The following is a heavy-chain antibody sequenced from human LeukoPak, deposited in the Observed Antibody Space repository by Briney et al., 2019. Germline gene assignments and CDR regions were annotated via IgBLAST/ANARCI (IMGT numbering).Heavy chain of an antibody. CDR1: GFTFSDYY. CDR2: ISSSGSTI. V-gene: IGHV3-11*01. CDR3: ARTGGSGYDFWSGYYYRWFDP. D-gene: IGHD3-3*01. J-gene: IGHJ5*02. Sequence: AGGSLRLSCAASGFTFSDYYMSWIRQAPGKGLEWVSYISSSGSTIYYADSVKGRFTISRDNAKNSLYLQMNSLRAEDTAVYYCARTGGSGYDFWSGYYYRWFDPWGQGTLVTVSS.